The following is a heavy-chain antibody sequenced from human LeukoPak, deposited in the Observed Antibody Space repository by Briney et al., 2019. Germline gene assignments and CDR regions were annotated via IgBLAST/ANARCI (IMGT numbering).Heavy chain of an antibody. V-gene: IGHV3-33*01. CDR1: GFTFSSHG. J-gene: IGHJ4*02. CDR2: IWYDGSNK. CDR3: AGSIAVAGTIDY. Sequence: KSGGSLRLSCAASGFTFSSHGMHWVRQAPGKGLEWVAVIWYDGSNKYYADSVKGRFTISRDNSKNTLYLQMNSLRVEDTAVYYCAGSIAVAGTIDYWGQGTLVTVCS. D-gene: IGHD6-19*01.